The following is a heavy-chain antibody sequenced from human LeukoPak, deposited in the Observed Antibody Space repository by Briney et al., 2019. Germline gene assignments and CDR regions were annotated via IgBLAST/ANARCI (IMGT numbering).Heavy chain of an antibody. V-gene: IGHV1-18*01. J-gene: IGHJ5*02. D-gene: IGHD2-21*02. Sequence: GASVTVSCTASGYTFTSYGISWVRQAPGQGLEWMGWISAYNGNTNYAQKLQGRVTMTTDTSTSTAYMELRSLRSDDTAVYYCARDLPLVVTAIRWFDPWGQGTLVTVSS. CDR2: ISAYNGNT. CDR3: ARDLPLVVTAIRWFDP. CDR1: GYTFTSYG.